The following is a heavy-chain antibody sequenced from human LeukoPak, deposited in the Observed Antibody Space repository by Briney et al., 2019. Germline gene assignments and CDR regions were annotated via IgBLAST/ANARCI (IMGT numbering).Heavy chain of an antibody. J-gene: IGHJ6*03. CDR2: IYPGDSDT. D-gene: IGHD2-2*01. CDR1: GYSFTSYW. Sequence: GESLKISCKGSGYSFTSYWIGWVRQMPGKGQEWMGIIYPGDSDTRYSPSFQAQVTISADKSISTAYLQWSSLKASDTAMYYCARHLGGRYCSSTSCYMDVWGKGTTVTVSS. CDR3: ARHLGGRYCSSTSCYMDV. V-gene: IGHV5-51*01.